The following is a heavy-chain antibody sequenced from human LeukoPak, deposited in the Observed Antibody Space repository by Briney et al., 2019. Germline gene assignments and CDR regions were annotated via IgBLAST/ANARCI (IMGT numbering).Heavy chain of an antibody. Sequence: GGSLRLSCAASGFTFDDYGMSWVRQAPGKGLEWVSGINWNGGSTGYADSVKGRFTISRDNAKNSLYLQMNSLRAEDTAVYYCARSPLSEYSSSSDYFDYWGQGTLVTVSS. D-gene: IGHD6-6*01. CDR1: GFTFDDYG. J-gene: IGHJ4*02. CDR2: INWNGGST. V-gene: IGHV3-20*04. CDR3: ARSPLSEYSSSSDYFDY.